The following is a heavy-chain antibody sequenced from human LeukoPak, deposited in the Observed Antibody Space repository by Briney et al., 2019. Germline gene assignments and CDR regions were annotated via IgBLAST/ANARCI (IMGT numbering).Heavy chain of an antibody. CDR2: ISYDGSNK. CDR1: GFTFSSYA. V-gene: IGHV3-30-3*01. J-gene: IGHJ5*02. Sequence: GRSLRLSCAASGFTFSSYAMHWVRQAPGKGLEWVAVISYDGSNKYYADSVKGRFTISRDNSKNTLYLQMNSLRAEDTAVYYCARGYCSGGSCYSGLSGWFDPWGQGTLVTVSS. CDR3: ARGYCSGGSCYSGLSGWFDP. D-gene: IGHD2-15*01.